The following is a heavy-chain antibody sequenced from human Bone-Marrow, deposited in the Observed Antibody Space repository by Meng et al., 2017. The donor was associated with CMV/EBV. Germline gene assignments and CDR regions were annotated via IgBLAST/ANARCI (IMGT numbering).Heavy chain of an antibody. CDR1: GGSFSGYY. Sequence: SETLSLTCAVYGGSFSGYYWSWIRQPPGKGLEWIGEINHSGSTNYNPSLKSRVTISVDTSKNQFSLKLSSVTAADTAVYYCARDIVVVPAARNWFDPWGQGTLVAVSS. D-gene: IGHD2-2*01. CDR2: INHSGST. V-gene: IGHV4-34*01. J-gene: IGHJ5*02. CDR3: ARDIVVVPAARNWFDP.